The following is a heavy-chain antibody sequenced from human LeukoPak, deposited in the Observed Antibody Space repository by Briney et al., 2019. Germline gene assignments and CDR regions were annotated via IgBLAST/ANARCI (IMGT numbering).Heavy chain of an antibody. CDR3: AKDPSSSWSNWFDP. CDR1: GFTFNNYA. D-gene: IGHD6-13*01. V-gene: IGHV3-23*01. J-gene: IGHJ5*02. Sequence: SGGSLRLSCAASGFTFNNYALTWVRQTPGKRLECVSAISGDGVSPYYADSVRGRFTISRDNSKNTLYLQMNSLRAEDTAVYYCAKDPSSSWSNWFDPWGQGTLVTVSS. CDR2: ISGDGVSP.